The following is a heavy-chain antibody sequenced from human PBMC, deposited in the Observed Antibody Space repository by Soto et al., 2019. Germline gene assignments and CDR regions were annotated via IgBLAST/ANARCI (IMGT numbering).Heavy chain of an antibody. CDR3: ARTMDSSGYDD. D-gene: IGHD6-19*01. V-gene: IGHV4-59*01. CDR2: IYYSGST. J-gene: IGHJ4*02. CDR1: DGSISSYY. Sequence: TLSLTCTVSDGSISSYYWSWIRQPPGKGLEWIGYIYYSGSTNYNPSLKSRVTISVDTSKNQFSLKLSSVTAADTAVYYCARTMDSSGYDDWGQGTLVTVSS.